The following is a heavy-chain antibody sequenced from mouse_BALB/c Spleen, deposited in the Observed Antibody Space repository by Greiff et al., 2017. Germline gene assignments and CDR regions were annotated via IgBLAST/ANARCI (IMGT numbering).Heavy chain of an antibody. CDR1: GFSLSTSGMG. D-gene: IGHD2-1*01. Sequence: QVTLKVSGPGILQPSQTLSLTCSFSGFSLSTSGMGVSWIRQPSGKGLEWLAHIYWDDDKRYNPSLKSRLTISKDTSSNQVFLKITSVDTADTATYYCARRARDGNYDSWGQGTTLTVSS. CDR3: ARRARDGNYDS. CDR2: IYWDDDK. J-gene: IGHJ2*01. V-gene: IGHV8-12*01.